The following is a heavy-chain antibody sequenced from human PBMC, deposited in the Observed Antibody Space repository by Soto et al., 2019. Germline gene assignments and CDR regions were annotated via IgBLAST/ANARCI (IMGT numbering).Heavy chain of an antibody. Sequence: ASVKFSCKASGGTFSSYAISWVRQAPGQGLEWMGGIIPILGIANYAQKFQCRVTITADKSTSTGYMELSSLRSEDTVVYYCARSEDSSGYYYDAFDIWGQGTMVTV. CDR2: IIPILGIA. J-gene: IGHJ3*02. CDR3: ARSEDSSGYYYDAFDI. D-gene: IGHD3-22*01. V-gene: IGHV1-69*10. CDR1: GGTFSSYA.